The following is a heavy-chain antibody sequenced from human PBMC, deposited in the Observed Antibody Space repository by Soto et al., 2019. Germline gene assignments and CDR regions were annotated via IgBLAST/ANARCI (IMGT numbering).Heavy chain of an antibody. Sequence: PGGSLRLSCAASGFTFDDYAMHWVRQAPGKGLEWVSGISWNSGSIGYADSVKGRFTISRDNAKNSLYLQMNSLRAEDTALYYCAKASTYYDFWSDYYFDYWGQGTLVTVSS. V-gene: IGHV3-9*01. CDR2: ISWNSGSI. D-gene: IGHD3-3*01. CDR1: GFTFDDYA. CDR3: AKASTYYDFWSDYYFDY. J-gene: IGHJ4*02.